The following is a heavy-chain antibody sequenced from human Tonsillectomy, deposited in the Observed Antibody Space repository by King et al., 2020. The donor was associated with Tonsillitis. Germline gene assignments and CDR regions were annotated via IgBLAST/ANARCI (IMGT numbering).Heavy chain of an antibody. D-gene: IGHD1-1*01. CDR3: ARGGPGTWLPRDWFDP. Sequence: VQLVESGAEVKKPGASVKVSCKASGYTFTFYGITWVRQAPGQGVEWMGWISTSKGNTNYAQKLQGRVTMTTDTSTNTAYMELRSLRSDDTAVYYCARGGPGTWLPRDWFDPWGQGTLVTVSS. CDR1: GYTFTFYG. CDR2: ISTSKGNT. J-gene: IGHJ5*02. V-gene: IGHV1-18*01.